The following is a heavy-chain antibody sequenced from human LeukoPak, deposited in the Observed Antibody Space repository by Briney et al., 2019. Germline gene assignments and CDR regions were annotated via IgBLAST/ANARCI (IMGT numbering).Heavy chain of an antibody. D-gene: IGHD3-3*01. CDR1: GFTFDDYA. CDR2: ISGFGGGT. J-gene: IGHJ4*02. Sequence: GGSLRLSCAASGFTFDDYAMHWVRQAPGKGLGWVSLISGFGGGTYYADSVKGRFTISRDNSKSSLYLQMNSLRADDTAFYYCARAGDTSGYYAYFDYWGQGTLVTVSS. CDR3: ARAGDTSGYYAYFDY. V-gene: IGHV3-43D*03.